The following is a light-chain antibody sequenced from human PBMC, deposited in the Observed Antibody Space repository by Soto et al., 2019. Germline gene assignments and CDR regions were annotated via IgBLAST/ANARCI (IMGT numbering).Light chain of an antibody. CDR3: VLYMGGGISV. CDR1: SGSVSTSYY. J-gene: IGLJ3*02. Sequence: QTVVTQEPSFSVSPGGTVTLTCGLSSGSVSTSYYPSWYQQTPGQAPRTLIYNTNTRSSGVPDRFSGSILGNKAALTVTGAQAYDESDYYCVLYMGGGISVFGGGTKLTVL. CDR2: NTN. V-gene: IGLV8-61*01.